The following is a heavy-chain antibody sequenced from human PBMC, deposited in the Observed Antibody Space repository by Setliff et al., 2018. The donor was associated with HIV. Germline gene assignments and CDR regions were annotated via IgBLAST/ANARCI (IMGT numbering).Heavy chain of an antibody. CDR2: INTSGGSA. D-gene: IGHD6-19*01. J-gene: IGHJ4*01. CDR1: GYTFTSYP. Sequence: VASVKVSCKASGYTFTSYPMHWVRQAPGQGLEWMGVINTSGGSAGYAEKFRGRVTMTRDTSTNTAYMDLRNLRSEDTAVYYCARNQGDASGWYAGDYWGHGTLVTVSS. CDR3: ARNQGDASGWYAGDY. V-gene: IGHV1-46*01.